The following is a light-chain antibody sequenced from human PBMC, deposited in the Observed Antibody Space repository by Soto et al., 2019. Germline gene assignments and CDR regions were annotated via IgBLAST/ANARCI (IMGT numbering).Light chain of an antibody. CDR2: DVS. J-gene: IGKJ2*01. CDR1: QSVSSA. Sequence: EIVMTQSPATLSVSPGERATLSCRASQSVSSALAWYQQKPGQAPRLLIYDVSIRATGIPDRFSGSGSGADFTLTISSLQFEDFAVYYCQQYKNWYTFGQGTKLEI. V-gene: IGKV3-15*01. CDR3: QQYKNWYT.